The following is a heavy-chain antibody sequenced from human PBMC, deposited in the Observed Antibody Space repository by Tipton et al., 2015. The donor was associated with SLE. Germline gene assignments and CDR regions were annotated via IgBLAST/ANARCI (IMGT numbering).Heavy chain of an antibody. CDR1: GFTFSSYG. V-gene: IGHV3-21*05. Sequence: SLRLSCAASGFTFSSYGMHWVRQAPGKGLEWVSYISSSSSYTNYADSVKGRFTISRDNAKNSLYLQMNSLRAEDTAVYYCARAVGYSYYFAYWGQGTLVTVSS. J-gene: IGHJ4*02. CDR3: ARAVGYSYYFAY. CDR2: ISSSSSYT. D-gene: IGHD2-15*01.